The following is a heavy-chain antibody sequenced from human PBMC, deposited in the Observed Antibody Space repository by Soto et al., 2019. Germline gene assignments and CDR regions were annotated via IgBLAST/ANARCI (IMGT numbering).Heavy chain of an antibody. CDR2: ISYDGSNK. J-gene: IGHJ4*02. CDR3: ARDSLSAAPGWYFDY. Sequence: QVQLVESGGGVVQPGRSLRLSCAASGFTFSSYAMHWVRQAPGKGLEWVAVISYDGSNKYYADSVKGRFTISRDNSKNTLYLQMKSLRAEDTAVYYCARDSLSAAPGWYFDYWGQGTLVTVSS. CDR1: GFTFSSYA. D-gene: IGHD2-15*01. V-gene: IGHV3-30-3*01.